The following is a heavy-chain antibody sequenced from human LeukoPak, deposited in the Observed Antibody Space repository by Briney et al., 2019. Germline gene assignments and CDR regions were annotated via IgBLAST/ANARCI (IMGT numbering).Heavy chain of an antibody. D-gene: IGHD5-24*01. Sequence: PGRSLRLSCAASGFTFSRYGMHWVRQAPGKGLEWVAVISYDGSNKYYADSVKGRFTISRDNSKNTLYLQMNSLRAEDTAVYYCARGREMATTPSDYWGQGTLVTVSS. CDR1: GFTFSRYG. CDR2: ISYDGSNK. V-gene: IGHV3-30*03. CDR3: ARGREMATTPSDY. J-gene: IGHJ4*02.